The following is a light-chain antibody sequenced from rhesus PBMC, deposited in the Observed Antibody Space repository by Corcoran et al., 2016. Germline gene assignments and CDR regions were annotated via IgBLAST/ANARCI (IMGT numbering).Light chain of an antibody. CDR1: QGISSY. Sequence: DIQMTQSPSSLSASVGDTVTITCRASQGISSYLNWFQQKPGKAPKLLIYAATTLQSGVQSRFSGSGTGTEFTLTISSLQPEDFATYYCQQYKSYPWTFGQGTKVEIK. J-gene: IGKJ1*01. V-gene: IGKV1-28*02. CDR2: AAT. CDR3: QQYKSYPWT.